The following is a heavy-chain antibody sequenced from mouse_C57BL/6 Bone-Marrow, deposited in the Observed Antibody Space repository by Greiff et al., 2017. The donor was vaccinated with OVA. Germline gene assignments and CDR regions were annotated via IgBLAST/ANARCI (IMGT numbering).Heavy chain of an antibody. CDR2: INPNNGGT. CDR3: AREKIITTVDWYFDV. J-gene: IGHJ1*03. CDR1: GYTFTDYY. Sequence: EVQLQQSGPELVKPGASVKISCKASGYTFTDYYMNWVKQSHGKSLEWIGDINPNNGGTSYNQKFKGKATLTVDKSSSTAYMELRSLTSEDSAVYYCAREKIITTVDWYFDVWGTGTTVTVSS. D-gene: IGHD1-1*01. V-gene: IGHV1-26*01.